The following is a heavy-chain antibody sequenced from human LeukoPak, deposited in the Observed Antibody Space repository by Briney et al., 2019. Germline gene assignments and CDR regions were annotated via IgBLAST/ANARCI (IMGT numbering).Heavy chain of an antibody. CDR2: INHSGST. Sequence: PSETLSLTCAVYGGSFSGYYWSWIRQPPGKGLEWIGEINHSGSTNYNPSLKSRVTISVDTSKNQFSLKLSSVTAADTAVYYCARGRGRYSYGYYFDYWAREPWSPSPQ. D-gene: IGHD5-18*01. V-gene: IGHV4-34*01. CDR1: GGSFSGYY. CDR3: ARGRGRYSYGYYFDY. J-gene: IGHJ4*02.